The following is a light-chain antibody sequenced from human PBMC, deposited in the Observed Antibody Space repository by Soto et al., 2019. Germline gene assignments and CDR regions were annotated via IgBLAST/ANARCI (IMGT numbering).Light chain of an antibody. CDR1: QSVGSY. CDR2: DAS. CDR3: QQRSNWPPLT. J-gene: IGKJ4*01. Sequence: EIEVTQSPATLSLSPGERAILSCRTSQSVGSYLAWYQKKPGQAPRLLIYDASNRATGIPARFSGGGSGRDFTLTISSLEPEDCAVYYCQQRSNWPPLTFGGGTKVEI. V-gene: IGKV3-11*02.